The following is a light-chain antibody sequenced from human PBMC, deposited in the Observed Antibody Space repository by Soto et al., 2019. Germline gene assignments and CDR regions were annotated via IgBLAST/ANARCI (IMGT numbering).Light chain of an antibody. CDR1: QTVRNY. CDR2: DAS. Sequence: EIVLTQSPATLSLSPGERATLSCRASQTVRNYLAWYQQKPGQAPRLLIYDASNRATGIPARFSGSGSGTDFTLTISCLEPEDSAVYYCQQRGKWPEFTFGPGTKVEIK. CDR3: QQRGKWPEFT. V-gene: IGKV3-11*01. J-gene: IGKJ3*01.